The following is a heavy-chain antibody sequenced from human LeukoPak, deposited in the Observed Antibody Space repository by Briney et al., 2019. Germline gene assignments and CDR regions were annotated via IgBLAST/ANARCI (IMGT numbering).Heavy chain of an antibody. CDR3: ARVLGYYDSSTYYSPWAFDI. J-gene: IGHJ3*02. D-gene: IGHD3-22*01. V-gene: IGHV3-48*03. Sequence: PGGSLGLSCAASGFTFSSYEMNWVRQAPGKGLEWVSYISSSGSSIYYADSVKGRFTISRDNAKNSLYLQMNSLRAEDTAVYYCARVLGYYDSSTYYSPWAFDIWGQGTMVTVSS. CDR1: GFTFSSYE. CDR2: ISSSGSSI.